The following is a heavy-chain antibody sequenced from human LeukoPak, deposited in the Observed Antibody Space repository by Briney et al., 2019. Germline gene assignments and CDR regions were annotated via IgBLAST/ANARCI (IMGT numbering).Heavy chain of an antibody. Sequence: PSETLSLTCTVSGGSISSYYWSWLRQPPGKGLEWIGFIYYSGSTNYNPSLKSRVTISVDTSKNQFSLKLSSVTAADTAVYYCARHWSSGWYNDYWGQGTLVTVSS. J-gene: IGHJ4*02. CDR3: ARHWSSGWYNDY. V-gene: IGHV4-59*08. CDR1: GGSISSYY. CDR2: IYYSGST. D-gene: IGHD6-19*01.